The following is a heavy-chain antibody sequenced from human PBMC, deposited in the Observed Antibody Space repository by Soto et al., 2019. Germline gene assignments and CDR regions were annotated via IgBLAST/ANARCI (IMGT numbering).Heavy chain of an antibody. Sequence: EVQLLESGGGLVQPGGSLRLSCAASGFTFRSYAMSWVRQAPGKGLEWDSDISGSGGSTYHTDSVKGRFIISRDNSKNTLYLQMNSLRAEDTAVYYCAQGSGYSYSYALWFDPWGQGTLVTVSS. CDR1: GFTFRSYA. D-gene: IGHD5-18*01. J-gene: IGHJ5*02. CDR3: AQGSGYSYSYALWFDP. CDR2: ISGSGGST. V-gene: IGHV3-23*01.